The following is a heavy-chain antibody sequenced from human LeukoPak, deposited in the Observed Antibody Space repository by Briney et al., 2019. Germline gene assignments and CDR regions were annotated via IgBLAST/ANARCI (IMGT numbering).Heavy chain of an antibody. CDR2: INSDGSST. Sequence: GGSLRLSCAASGFTFSSYWMHWVRQAPGKGLVWVSRINSDGSSTSYADSAKGRFTISRDNAKNTLYLQMNSLRAEDTAVYYCARGRYSGSYLDYWGQGTLVTVSS. D-gene: IGHD1-26*01. J-gene: IGHJ4*02. CDR1: GFTFSSYW. V-gene: IGHV3-74*01. CDR3: ARGRYSGSYLDY.